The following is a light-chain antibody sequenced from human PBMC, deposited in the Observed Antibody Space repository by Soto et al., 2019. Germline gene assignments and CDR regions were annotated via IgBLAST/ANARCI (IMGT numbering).Light chain of an antibody. CDR3: LQDYNYPYT. Sequence: AIQMTQSPSSLSASVGDRVTITCRASQGIKTDVAWYQQKPGKAPKLLIYAASSLQGGVPPRFSGSGSGTDFTLTISSXQPEDFATYYCLQDYNYPYTFGQGTKVDIK. V-gene: IGKV1-6*01. CDR1: QGIKTD. J-gene: IGKJ2*01. CDR2: AAS.